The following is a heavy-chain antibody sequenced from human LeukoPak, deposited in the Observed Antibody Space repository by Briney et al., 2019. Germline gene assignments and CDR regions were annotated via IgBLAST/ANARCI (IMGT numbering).Heavy chain of an antibody. CDR1: GFTFSDYY. CDR3: AKALLWFGACEDV. D-gene: IGHD3-10*01. J-gene: IGHJ6*04. CDR2: ISSSGSTI. Sequence: GGSLRLSCAASGFTFSDYYMSWIRQAPGKGLEWVSYISSSGSTIYYADSVKGRFTISRDNAKNSLYLQMNSLRAEDTAIYYCAKALLWFGACEDVWGKGTTVTISS. V-gene: IGHV3-11*01.